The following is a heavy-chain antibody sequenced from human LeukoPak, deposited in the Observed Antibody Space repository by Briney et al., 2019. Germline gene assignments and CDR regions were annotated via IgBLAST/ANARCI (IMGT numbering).Heavy chain of an antibody. Sequence: PGGSPRLSCAASGFPFSSYEMNWVRQAPGKGLEWVSYISSSGSTIYYADSVKGRFTISRDNAKNSLYLQMNSLRAEDTAVYYCARDCSSTSCLKHYYYYYGMDVWGQGTTVTVSS. CDR3: ARDCSSTSCLKHYYYYYGMDV. CDR2: ISSSGSTI. V-gene: IGHV3-48*03. D-gene: IGHD2-2*01. J-gene: IGHJ6*02. CDR1: GFPFSSYE.